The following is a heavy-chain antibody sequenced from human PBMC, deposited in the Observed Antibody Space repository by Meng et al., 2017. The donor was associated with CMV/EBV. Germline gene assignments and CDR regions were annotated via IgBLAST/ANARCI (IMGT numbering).Heavy chain of an antibody. Sequence: GESLKISCAASGFTFSSYGMHWVRQAPGKGLEWVAFIRYDGSNKYYADSVKGRFTISRDNSKNTLYLQMNSLRAEDTAAYYCAKDEYSSSSGYYYGMDVWGQGTTVTVFS. J-gene: IGHJ6*02. CDR2: IRYDGSNK. CDR1: GFTFSSYG. D-gene: IGHD6-6*01. CDR3: AKDEYSSSSGYYYGMDV. V-gene: IGHV3-30*02.